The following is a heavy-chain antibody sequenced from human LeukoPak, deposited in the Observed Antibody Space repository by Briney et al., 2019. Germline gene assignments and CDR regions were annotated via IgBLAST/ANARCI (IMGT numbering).Heavy chain of an antibody. CDR1: GFTFSSYS. J-gene: IGHJ4*02. D-gene: IGHD6-19*01. V-gene: IGHV3-21*01. CDR2: ISSSSSYI. CDR3: ARELAVAGTRYFDY. Sequence: GGSLRLSCAASGFTFSSYSMNWVRQAPGKGLEWVSSISSSSSYIYYADSVKGRFTISRDNAKNSLYLQMNSLRAEDTAVYYCARELAVAGTRYFDYWGQGTLVTVSS.